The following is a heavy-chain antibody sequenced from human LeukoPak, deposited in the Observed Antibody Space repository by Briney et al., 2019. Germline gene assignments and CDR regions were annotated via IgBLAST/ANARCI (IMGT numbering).Heavy chain of an antibody. V-gene: IGHV3-30*18. CDR3: AKDFPGRYSLES. CDR1: GFTFRNCA. J-gene: IGHJ6*01. Sequence: PGRSLRLSCAASGFTFRNCAMYWVRQAPGKGLEWVAFTNYDGSDRCYADSVKGRFTVSRDNAKNTLYLQMNSLRTEDTPVYYSAKDFPGRYSLESCGPGTMVTVPS. D-gene: IGHD2-15*01. CDR2: TNYDGSDR.